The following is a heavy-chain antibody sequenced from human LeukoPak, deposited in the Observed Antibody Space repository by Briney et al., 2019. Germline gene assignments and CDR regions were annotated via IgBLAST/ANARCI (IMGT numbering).Heavy chain of an antibody. CDR1: GFTFDDYG. V-gene: IGHV3-20*04. D-gene: IGHD4-11*01. CDR2: INWNGGST. J-gene: IGHJ4*02. Sequence: SGGSLRLSCAASGFTFDDYGMSWVRQAPGKGLEWVSGINWNGGSTGYADSVKGRFTISRDNAKNSLYLQMNSLRAEDTALYYCTGHHQAYSRTYWGQGTLVTVSS. CDR3: TGHHQAYSRTY.